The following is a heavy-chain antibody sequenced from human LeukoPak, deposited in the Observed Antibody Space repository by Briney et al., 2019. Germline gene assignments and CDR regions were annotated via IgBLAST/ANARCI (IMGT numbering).Heavy chain of an antibody. CDR2: INPSGGST. CDR3: ARDSGNNWFDP. CDR1: GYTFTSYY. Sequence: ASVKVSCKASGYTFTSYYMHWVRPAPGQGLEWMGIINPSGGSTSYAQKFQGRVTMTRDMSTSTVYMELSSLRSEDTAVYYCARDSGNNWFDPWGQGTLVTVSS. J-gene: IGHJ5*02. V-gene: IGHV1-46*01.